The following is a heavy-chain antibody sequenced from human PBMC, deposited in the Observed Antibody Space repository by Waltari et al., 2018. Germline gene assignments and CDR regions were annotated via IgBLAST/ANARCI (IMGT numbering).Heavy chain of an antibody. CDR3: AKDSRGSSRIMDV. Sequence: EVQLVESGGGLVQPGRSLRLSCAASGFTFDDYAMHWVRQAPGKGLEWVSGISWNSGSIGYADSVKGRFTSSRDNAKNSLYLQMNSRRAEDTALYYCAKDSRGSSRIMDVWGKGTTVTVSS. V-gene: IGHV3-9*01. CDR2: ISWNSGSI. J-gene: IGHJ6*04. CDR1: GFTFDDYA. D-gene: IGHD6-13*01.